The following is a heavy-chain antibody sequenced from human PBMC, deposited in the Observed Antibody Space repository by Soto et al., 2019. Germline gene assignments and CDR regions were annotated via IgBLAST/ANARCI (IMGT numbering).Heavy chain of an antibody. CDR3: ARDESLQTTPGIAVAGTIDY. J-gene: IGHJ4*02. CDR1: GFIFSSYG. V-gene: IGHV3-33*01. D-gene: IGHD6-19*01. CDR2: IWNDGSQK. Sequence: QVQLVESGGGVVQPGRSLRLSCAASGFIFSSYGMHWVRQAPGRGLEWVALIWNDGSQKYYADSVKGRFTISRDNSKNTLYLQMNSLRAEDTAVYYCARDESLQTTPGIAVAGTIDYWGQGTLVTVSS.